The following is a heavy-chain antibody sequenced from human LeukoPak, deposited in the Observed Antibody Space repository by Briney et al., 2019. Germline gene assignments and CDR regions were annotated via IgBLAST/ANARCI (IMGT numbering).Heavy chain of an antibody. Sequence: SETLSLTCTVSDGSITNNDWSWVRQTPGKGLEFIGYVHYSGTTNYNPSLRSRVTISVDTSKSQFSLRLTSVTAADTAVYFCARFPGILMPFDYWGQGILVTISS. CDR1: DGSITNND. J-gene: IGHJ4*02. CDR2: VHYSGTT. V-gene: IGHV4-59*01. D-gene: IGHD1-1*01. CDR3: ARFPGILMPFDY.